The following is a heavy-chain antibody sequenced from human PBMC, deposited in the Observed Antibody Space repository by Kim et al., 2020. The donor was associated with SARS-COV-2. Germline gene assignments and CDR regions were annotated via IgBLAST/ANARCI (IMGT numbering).Heavy chain of an antibody. CDR2: IRDGGSNK. CDR1: GFTFSSYA. V-gene: IGHV3-30*04. CDR3: ARDFFLTISGGGKDG. D-gene: IGHD3-9*01. J-gene: IGHJ6*02. Sequence: GGSLRLSCAASGFTFSSYAMNWVRQAPGKGLEWVAFIRDGGSNKYYADSVKGRFTISRDNSKNTLYLQMNSLRAEDTAVYYCARDFFLTISGGGKDGWG.